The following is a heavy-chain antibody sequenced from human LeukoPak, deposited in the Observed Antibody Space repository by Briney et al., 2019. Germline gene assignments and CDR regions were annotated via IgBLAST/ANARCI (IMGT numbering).Heavy chain of an antibody. CDR2: ISYDGNKK. CDR1: GFTFSNYA. V-gene: IGHV3-30*04. J-gene: IGHJ4*02. CDR3: ARWKSLKGTFDY. D-gene: IGHD1-7*01. Sequence: GGSLRLSCAASGFTFSNYAMNWVRQAPGKGLEWVAVISYDGNKKYYADSVKGRFTISRDNSKNTLYLQMNSLRAEDTAVYYCARWKSLKGTFDYWGRGTLVTVSS.